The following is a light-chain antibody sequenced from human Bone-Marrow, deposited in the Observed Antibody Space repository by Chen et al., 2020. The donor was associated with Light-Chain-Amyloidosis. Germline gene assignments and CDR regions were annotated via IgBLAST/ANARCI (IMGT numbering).Light chain of an antibody. CDR2: EYD. CDR1: SGSIATNY. CDR3: QSYKGICQGV. V-gene: IGLV6-57*01. J-gene: IGLJ3*02. Sequence: NLMLTQTHSVSESPGKTVIISCTRSSGSIATNYVQWYQQRPGSSPTTVIYEYDQRPSVVPDRFSGTIDSSSNSASLTNSGLKTEDEAEYYCQSYKGICQGVFGGGTKLTVL.